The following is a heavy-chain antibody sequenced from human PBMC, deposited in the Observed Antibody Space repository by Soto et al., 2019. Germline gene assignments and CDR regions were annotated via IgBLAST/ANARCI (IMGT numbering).Heavy chain of an antibody. CDR3: AREVRLLEWLLPTFEN. V-gene: IGHV1-3*01. Sequence: QVHLVQSGAEVKKPGAAVKISCKASGYVFAKYAIHWVRQAPGQSLEWMGRINAGSGSTKYSQKFQDRVTLTRDTSATTVYMELSSLRSEDTAAFCAREVRLLEWLLPTFENWGQGTLVTVSS. CDR2: INAGSGST. CDR1: GYVFAKYA. D-gene: IGHD3-3*01. J-gene: IGHJ4*02.